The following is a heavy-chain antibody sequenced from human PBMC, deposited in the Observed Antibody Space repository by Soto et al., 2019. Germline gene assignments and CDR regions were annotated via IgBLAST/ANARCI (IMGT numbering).Heavy chain of an antibody. D-gene: IGHD3-9*01. Sequence: PGGSLRLSCVVSGFSFSDSDMTWVRQAPGKGLEYVSSISSRGSSMFYGPSFRGRFTISRDNTKNSVYLQLNNLRVEDTSPYYCARKHSSDATGYDYFDSWGQGTVVTVSS. CDR3: ARKHSSDATGYDYFDS. J-gene: IGHJ4*02. CDR1: GFSFSDSD. CDR2: ISSRGSSM. V-gene: IGHV3-21*01.